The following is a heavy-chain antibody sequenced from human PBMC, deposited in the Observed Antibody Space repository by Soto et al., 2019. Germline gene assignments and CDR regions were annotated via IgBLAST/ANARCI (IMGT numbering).Heavy chain of an antibody. V-gene: IGHV3-11*03. CDR1: GFTFSEYY. Sequence: GGSLRLSCAASGFTFSEYYLSWIRQAPGKGLEWISYISTTSDYTNYADSVKGRFTISRDNAKNSLYLQMNSLRAEDTGVYYCARIVVENYFDYWGQGTLVTVSS. CDR2: ISTTSDYT. D-gene: IGHD2-2*01. CDR3: ARIVVENYFDY. J-gene: IGHJ4*02.